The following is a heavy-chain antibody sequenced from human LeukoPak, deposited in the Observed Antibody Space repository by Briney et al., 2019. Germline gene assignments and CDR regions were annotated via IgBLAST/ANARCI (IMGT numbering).Heavy chain of an antibody. J-gene: IGHJ4*02. CDR3: ARQGMVGATDY. D-gene: IGHD1-26*01. V-gene: IGHV3-74*01. CDR1: GFIFSSYW. Sequence: PGGSLRLSWAASGFIFSSYWMHWVRQAPGKGLVWVSRINSDGSSTSYADSVKGRFTISRDNAENTLYLQMNSLRAEDTAVYYCARQGMVGATDYWGQGTLVTVSS. CDR2: INSDGSST.